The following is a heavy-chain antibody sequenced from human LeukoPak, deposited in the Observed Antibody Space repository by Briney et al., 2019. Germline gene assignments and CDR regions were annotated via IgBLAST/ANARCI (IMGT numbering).Heavy chain of an antibody. V-gene: IGHV3-7*03. D-gene: IGHD3-3*01. CDR3: ARGTTYYDFWSGYYSY. J-gene: IGHJ4*02. CDR1: GFTFSSYW. Sequence: PGGSLRLSCAASGFTFSSYWMSWVRQAPGKGLEWVANIKQDGSEKYYVDSVKGRFTISRDNAKNSLYLQMNSLRAEDTAVYYCARGTTYYDFWSGYYSYWGQGTLVTVPS. CDR2: IKQDGSEK.